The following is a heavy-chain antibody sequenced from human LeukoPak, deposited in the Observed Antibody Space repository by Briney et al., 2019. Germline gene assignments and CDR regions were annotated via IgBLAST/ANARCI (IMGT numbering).Heavy chain of an antibody. CDR2: INHSGST. Sequence: NSSETLSLTCAVSGGSFSGYYWSWIRQPPGKGLEWIGEINHSGSTNYNPSLKSRVTISVDTSKNQFSLKLSSVTAADTAVYYCARGLGRPAAIYYYYYYMDVWGKGTTVTVSS. V-gene: IGHV4-34*01. D-gene: IGHD2-2*01. CDR1: GGSFSGYY. CDR3: ARGLGRPAAIYYYYYYMDV. J-gene: IGHJ6*03.